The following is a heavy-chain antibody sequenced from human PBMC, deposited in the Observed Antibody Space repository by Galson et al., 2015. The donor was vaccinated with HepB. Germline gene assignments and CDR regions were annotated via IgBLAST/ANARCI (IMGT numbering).Heavy chain of an antibody. Sequence: SLRLSCAASGFTFSNAWMNWVRQAPGKGLEWVGRIKSKTDGGTTDYAAPVKGRFTISRDDSKNTLYLQMNSLKTEDTAVYYCTTALLPKVAREKFDYWGQGTLVTVSS. CDR1: GFTFSNAW. CDR2: IKSKTDGGTT. V-gene: IGHV3-15*07. D-gene: IGHD2-15*01. J-gene: IGHJ4*02. CDR3: TTALLPKVAREKFDY.